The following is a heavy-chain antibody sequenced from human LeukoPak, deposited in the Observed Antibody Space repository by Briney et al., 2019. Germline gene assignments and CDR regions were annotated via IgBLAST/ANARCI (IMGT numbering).Heavy chain of an antibody. CDR2: INTNTGNP. J-gene: IGHJ6*03. V-gene: IGHV7-4-1*02. CDR3: ARKGSSSSYYYYYYMDV. D-gene: IGHD6-6*01. CDR1: GYTFTSYA. Sequence: ASVKVSCKASGYTFTSYAMNWVRQAPGQGLEWMGWINTNTGNPTYAQGFTGRFVFSLDTSVSTAYLQISSLKAEDTAVYYCARKGSSSSYYYYYYMDVWGKGTTVTVSS.